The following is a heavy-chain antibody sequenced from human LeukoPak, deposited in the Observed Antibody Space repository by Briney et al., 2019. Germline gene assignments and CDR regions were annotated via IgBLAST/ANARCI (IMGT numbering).Heavy chain of an antibody. D-gene: IGHD3-3*01. V-gene: IGHV1-46*01. CDR1: GYTFTSYY. Sequence: ASVKVSCKASGYTFTSYYMHWVRQAPGQGLEWMGIINPSGGSTSYAQKFQGRVTMTRDTSTSTVYMELSSLRSEDTAVYYCARGERYYDFWSGYYSHGMDVWGQGTTVTVSS. CDR3: ARGERYYDFWSGYYSHGMDV. J-gene: IGHJ6*02. CDR2: INPSGGST.